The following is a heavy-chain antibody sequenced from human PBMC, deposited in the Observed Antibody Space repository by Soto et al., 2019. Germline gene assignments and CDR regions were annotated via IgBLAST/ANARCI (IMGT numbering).Heavy chain of an antibody. CDR1: GYTFTSYD. J-gene: IGHJ2*01. V-gene: IGHV1-8*01. Sequence: QVQLVQSGAEVKNPGASVKVSCKASGYTFTSYDINWVRQATGQGLEWMGWMNPNSGNTGYAQKFQGRVTMTRNTSISTAYMELSSLRSEDTAVYYCARVVVVAATQYYWYFDLWGRGTLVTVSS. D-gene: IGHD2-15*01. CDR3: ARVVVVAATQYYWYFDL. CDR2: MNPNSGNT.